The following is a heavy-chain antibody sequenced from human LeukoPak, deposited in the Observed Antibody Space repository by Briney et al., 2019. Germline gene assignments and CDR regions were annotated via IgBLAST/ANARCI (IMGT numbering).Heavy chain of an antibody. CDR1: GFTFSSYA. V-gene: IGHV3-23*01. CDR2: ISGSGGST. J-gene: IGHJ4*02. CDR3: AKVSRYYDSSDPVDY. Sequence: GGSLRLSCAASGFTFSSYAMSWVRQAPGKGLEWVSAISGSGGSTYYADSVKGRFTISRDNSKNTLYLQMNSLRAEDTAVYYCAKVSRYYDSSDPVDYWGQGTLVTVPS. D-gene: IGHD3-22*01.